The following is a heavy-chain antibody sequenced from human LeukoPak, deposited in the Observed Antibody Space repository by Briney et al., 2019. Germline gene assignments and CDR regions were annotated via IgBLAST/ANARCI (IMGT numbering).Heavy chain of an antibody. J-gene: IGHJ6*03. CDR3: ASKNTVGYYYYMDV. V-gene: IGHV1-69*06. CDR1: GGTFSSYA. Sequence: SVKVSCKASGGTFSSYAISWVRQAPGQGLEWMGGIIPIFGTANYAQKFQGRVTITADKSTSTAYMELSSLRSEDTAVYYCASKNTVGYYYYMDVWGKGTTVTVSS. D-gene: IGHD4-23*01. CDR2: IIPIFGTA.